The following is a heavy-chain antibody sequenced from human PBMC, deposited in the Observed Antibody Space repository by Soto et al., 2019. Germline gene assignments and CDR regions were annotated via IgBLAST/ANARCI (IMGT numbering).Heavy chain of an antibody. Sequence: PSETLSLTCTVSGGSISSGDYYWSWIRQPPGKGLEWIGYIYYSGSTYYNPSLKSRVTISVDTSKNQFSLKLSSVTAADTAVYYCALKEASIWFGDFSIGYWGQRTLVIVSS. CDR1: GGSISSGDYY. CDR2: IYYSGST. J-gene: IGHJ4*02. V-gene: IGHV4-30-4*01. D-gene: IGHD3-10*01. CDR3: ALKEASIWFGDFSIGY.